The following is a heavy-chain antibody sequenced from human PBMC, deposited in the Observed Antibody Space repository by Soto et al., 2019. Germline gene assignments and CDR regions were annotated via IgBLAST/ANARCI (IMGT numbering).Heavy chain of an antibody. J-gene: IGHJ6*02. CDR2: ISGSGGST. Sequence: GGSLRLSCAASGFTFSNYDMSWVRQAPGKGLEWVSAISGSGGSTYYADSVKGRFTISRDNSKNTLYLQMNSLRAEDTAVYYCAKDDTARTKVTPYYYYYYGMDVWGQGTSLTVSS. V-gene: IGHV3-23*01. CDR1: GFTFSNYD. D-gene: IGHD4-4*01. CDR3: AKDDTARTKVTPYYYYYYGMDV.